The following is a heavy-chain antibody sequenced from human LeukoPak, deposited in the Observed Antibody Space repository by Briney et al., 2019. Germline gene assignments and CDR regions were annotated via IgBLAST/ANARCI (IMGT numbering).Heavy chain of an antibody. V-gene: IGHV3-23*01. CDR3: ARERVGATIPFGY. CDR2: ISGSGGST. D-gene: IGHD1-26*01. CDR1: GFTFSSYA. Sequence: GGSLRLSCAASGFTFSSYAMSWVRQAPGKGLEWVSGISGSGGSTYYADSVKGRFTISRDNSKNTLYLQMNSLRAEDTAVYYCARERVGATIPFGYWGQGTLVTVSS. J-gene: IGHJ4*02.